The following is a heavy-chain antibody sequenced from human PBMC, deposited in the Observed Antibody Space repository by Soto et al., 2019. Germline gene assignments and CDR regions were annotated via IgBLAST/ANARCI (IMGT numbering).Heavy chain of an antibody. Sequence: SETLSLTCTVSGGSTNYYYWSWFRQAPGKGLEWLGYIYYTGSTNYNPSLQSRLTMSLDTSKSQCSVNLTSVTAEDTAVYYCAKGWGPGGIVVEYWGQGNLVTVS. V-gene: IGHV4-59*01. J-gene: IGHJ4*02. D-gene: IGHD3-22*01. CDR3: AKGWGPGGIVVEY. CDR1: GGSTNYYY. CDR2: IYYTGST.